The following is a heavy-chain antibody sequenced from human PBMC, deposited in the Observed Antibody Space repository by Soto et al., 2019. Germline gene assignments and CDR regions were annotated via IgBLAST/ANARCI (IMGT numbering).Heavy chain of an antibody. V-gene: IGHV1-18*04. CDR1: GYTFTSYG. CDR3: ARGDDPGFDP. J-gene: IGHJ5*02. Sequence: QVQLVQSGAEVKKPGASVKVSCTASGYTFTSYGISWVRQAPGQGLGWMGWISAYNGNTNYAQKHQGRVTLTTDTSTGTAYMELRILRADDTSGYYCARGDDPGFDPWGQGTLVTVSS. CDR2: ISAYNGNT.